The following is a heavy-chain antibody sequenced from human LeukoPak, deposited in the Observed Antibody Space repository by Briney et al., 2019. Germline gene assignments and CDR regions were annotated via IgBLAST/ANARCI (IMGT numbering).Heavy chain of an antibody. CDR2: ISSSSSYT. D-gene: IGHD6-13*01. CDR3: ARDGWPGSSYYRPFDY. CDR1: GFTFSDYY. J-gene: IGHJ4*02. V-gene: IGHV3-11*06. Sequence: PGGSLRLSCAASGFTFSDYYMSWIRQAPGKGLEWVSYISSSSSYTNYADSVKGRFTISRDDARSSLYLQMNSLRADDTAVYYCARDGWPGSSYYRPFDYWGQGTLVTVSS.